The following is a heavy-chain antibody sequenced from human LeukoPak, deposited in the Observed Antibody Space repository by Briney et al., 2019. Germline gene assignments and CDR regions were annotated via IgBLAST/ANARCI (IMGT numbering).Heavy chain of an antibody. CDR3: ARDIRYYDFWSGSYGMDV. CDR2: ISGSGGST. J-gene: IGHJ6*02. D-gene: IGHD3-3*01. CDR1: GFTFSSYA. Sequence: GSLRLSCAASGFTFSSYAMSWVRQAPGKGLEWVSAISGSGGSTYYADSVKGRFTISRDNSKNTLYLQMNSLRAEDTAVYYCARDIRYYDFWSGSYGMDVWGQGTTVTVSS. V-gene: IGHV3-23*01.